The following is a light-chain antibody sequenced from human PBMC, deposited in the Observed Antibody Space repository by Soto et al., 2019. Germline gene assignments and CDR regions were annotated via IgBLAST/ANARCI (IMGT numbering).Light chain of an antibody. Sequence: EIVMTQSPATLSVSPGETATLSCRASQSVISDLAWFQQKPGQSPRLLIYDASTRATGIPDRFSGSGSGTDFTLTISGLEAEDFAVYYCQQYGNSLPWTFGQGTKVDIK. CDR3: QQYGNSLPWT. J-gene: IGKJ1*01. V-gene: IGKV3-15*01. CDR2: DAS. CDR1: QSVISD.